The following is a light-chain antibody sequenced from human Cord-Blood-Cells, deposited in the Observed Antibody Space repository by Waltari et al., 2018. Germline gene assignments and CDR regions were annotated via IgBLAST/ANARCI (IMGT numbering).Light chain of an antibody. CDR2: AAS. CDR3: QQSYSTLFT. V-gene: IGKV1-39*01. J-gene: IGKJ5*01. Sequence: DIQMTQSPSSLSASVGDRVTITCRASQSISSYLNWYQQKPGKAPKLLIYAASSLQSGVPTSFSSSASGTDSTLIISSLQPEDFATYYGQQSYSTLFTFGQGTRLEIK. CDR1: QSISSY.